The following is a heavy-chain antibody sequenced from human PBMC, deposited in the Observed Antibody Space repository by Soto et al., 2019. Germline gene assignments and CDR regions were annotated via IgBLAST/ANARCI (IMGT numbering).Heavy chain of an antibody. CDR3: ARATSPIEAAIS. CDR1: GGSISSGDYY. D-gene: IGHD6-13*01. J-gene: IGHJ5*02. V-gene: IGHV4-30-4*01. CDR2: IYYSGST. Sequence: PSETLSLTCTVSGGSISSGDYYWSWIRQPPGKGLEWIGYIYYSGSTYYNPSLKSRVTISVDTSKNKFSLKLSSVTAADTAVYYCARATSPIEAAISWGQGNLVTVSS.